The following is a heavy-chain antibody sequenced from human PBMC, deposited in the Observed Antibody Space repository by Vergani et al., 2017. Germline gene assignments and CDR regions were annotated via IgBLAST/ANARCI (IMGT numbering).Heavy chain of an antibody. CDR3: ARDRTLRFLEWSTPSVGVWFDP. CDR1: GGTFSSYA. D-gene: IGHD3-3*01. J-gene: IGHJ5*02. V-gene: IGHV1-69*01. CDR2: IIPIFGTA. Sequence: QVQLVQSGAEVKKPGSSVKVSCKASGGTFSSYAISWVRQAPGQGLEWMGGIIPIFGTANYAQKFQGGVTITADESTSTAYMELSSLRSEDTAVYYCARDRTLRFLEWSTPSVGVWFDPWGQGTLVTVSS.